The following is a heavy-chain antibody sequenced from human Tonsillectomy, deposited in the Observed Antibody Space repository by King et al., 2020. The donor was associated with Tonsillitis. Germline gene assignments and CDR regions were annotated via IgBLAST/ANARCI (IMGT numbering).Heavy chain of an antibody. CDR2: ISEDDIIE. Sequence: VQLVESGGGVVQPGRSLRLSCAASGFTFSTFGMHWVRQAPGKGLEWVALISEDDIIEYYLDFVKGRFTIARDNSKNTLFLQMSSLKPEETAVNYCAKDLSGFYYTNLMDVWGMDVWGQGTTVTVSS. CDR3: AKDLSGFYYTNLMDVWGMDV. V-gene: IGHV3-30*18. J-gene: IGHJ6*02. CDR1: GFTFSTFG. D-gene: IGHD2-2*02.